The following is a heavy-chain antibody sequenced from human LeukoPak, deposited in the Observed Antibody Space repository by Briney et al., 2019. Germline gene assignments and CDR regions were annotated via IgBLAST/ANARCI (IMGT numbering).Heavy chain of an antibody. J-gene: IGHJ4*02. CDR1: GGSISSGGYY. Sequence: SETLSLTCTVSGGSISSGGYYWSWIRQHPGKGLEWIEYIYYSGSTYYNPSLKSRVTISVDTSKNQFSLKLSSVTAADTAVYYCAREGVTMVRGVISWGQGTLVTVSS. V-gene: IGHV4-31*03. D-gene: IGHD3-10*01. CDR3: AREGVTMVRGVIS. CDR2: IYYSGST.